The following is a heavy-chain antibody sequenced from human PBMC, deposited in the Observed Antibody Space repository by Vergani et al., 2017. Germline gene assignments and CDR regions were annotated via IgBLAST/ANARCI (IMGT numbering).Heavy chain of an antibody. CDR3: ARDKGTIFGVAPFDP. Sequence: QLQLQESGPGLVKPSETLSLTCTVSGGSISSSSYYWGWIRQPPGKGLEWIGSIYYSGSTYYNPSLKSRVTMSVDTSKNQFSLKLSSVTAADTAVYYCARDKGTIFGVAPFDPWGQGTLVTVSS. J-gene: IGHJ5*02. CDR2: IYYSGST. CDR1: GGSISSSSYY. V-gene: IGHV4-39*07. D-gene: IGHD3-3*01.